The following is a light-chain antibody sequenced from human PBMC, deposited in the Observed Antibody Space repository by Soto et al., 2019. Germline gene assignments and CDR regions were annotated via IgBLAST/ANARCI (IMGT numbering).Light chain of an antibody. CDR2: DAS. Sequence: EIVMTQSPVTLSVSPGERAILSCRASQSVRTNLAWYQQKLGQPPRLLIYDASTRATGIPARFSGSGSGTEFALSISSLQSEDFATYYCQQYDGWPPGYTFRQGTKLESK. CDR3: QQYDGWPPGYT. V-gene: IGKV3-15*01. CDR1: QSVRTN. J-gene: IGKJ2*01.